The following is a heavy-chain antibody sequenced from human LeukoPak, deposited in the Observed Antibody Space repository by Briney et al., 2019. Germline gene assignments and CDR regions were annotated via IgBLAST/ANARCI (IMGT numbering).Heavy chain of an antibody. CDR2: IYYSGST. CDR3: ARHDSTGYYH. D-gene: IGHD3-22*01. J-gene: IGHJ5*02. V-gene: IGHV4-59*01. CDR1: GGSISPYY. Sequence: PSETLSLTCTVSGGSISPYYWSWIRLPPGKGLEWIGYIYYSGSTNYNPSLKSRVTMSVDTSKNQFSLRLSSVTAAGTAVYYCARHDSTGYYHWGQGTLVTVSS.